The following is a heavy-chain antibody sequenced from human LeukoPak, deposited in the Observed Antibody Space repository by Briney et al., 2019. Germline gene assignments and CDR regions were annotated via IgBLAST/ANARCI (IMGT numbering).Heavy chain of an antibody. CDR3: ARAHNSSCHN. V-gene: IGHV3-7*01. Sequence: GGSLRLSCATSGFTFSSNWMSWVRHVPGRGLDWVANIKPDGSAEYYAASVKGRFTVSRDNAKNSLYLQMNSLRVEDTAVYYCARAHNSSCHNWGQGTLVTGS. CDR2: IKPDGSAE. D-gene: IGHD6-6*01. CDR1: GFTFSSNW. J-gene: IGHJ1*01.